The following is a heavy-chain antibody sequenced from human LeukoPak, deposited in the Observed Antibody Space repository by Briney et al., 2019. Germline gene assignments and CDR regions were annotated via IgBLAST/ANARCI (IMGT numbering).Heavy chain of an antibody. CDR1: GFTFSYSE. V-gene: IGHV3-21*01. CDR2: ISSSSSYI. Sequence: GGSLRLSCEASGFTFSYSEMSWVRQAPGKGLEWVSSISSSSSYIYYADSVKGRFTISRDNAKNSLYLQMNSLRAEDTAVYYCATNSRFMITFGGVPYYMNVWGKGTTVTVSS. J-gene: IGHJ6*03. D-gene: IGHD3-16*01. CDR3: ATNSRFMITFGGVPYYMNV.